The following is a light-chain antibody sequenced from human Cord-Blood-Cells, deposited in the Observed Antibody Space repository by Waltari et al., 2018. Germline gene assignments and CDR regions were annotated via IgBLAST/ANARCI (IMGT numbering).Light chain of an antibody. J-gene: IGKJ2*01. V-gene: IGKV3-20*01. CDR3: QQYGSSPYT. Sequence: IGLTHSPGILSLSPGERATLSGRASQRVSSSYLAWYQQKPGPDPRLLIYGASSRATGIPDRVSGSGSGTDFTLTISRLEPEDFAVYYCQQYGSSPYTFGQGTKLEIK. CDR1: QRVSSSY. CDR2: GAS.